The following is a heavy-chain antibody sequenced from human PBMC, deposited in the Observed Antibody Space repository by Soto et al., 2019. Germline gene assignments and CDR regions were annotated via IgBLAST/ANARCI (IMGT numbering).Heavy chain of an antibody. V-gene: IGHV3-7*01. CDR3: AKRITISALAFDI. J-gene: IGHJ3*02. CDR2: INQDGSEK. D-gene: IGHD3-9*01. CDR1: GFTFSSYW. Sequence: GGSLRLSCAASGFTFSSYWMSWVRQAPTKGLEWVANINQDGSEKYYADSVKGRFTISRDNAKNSLYLQMNSLRAEDTAVFYCAKRITISALAFDIWGQGTMVTVSS.